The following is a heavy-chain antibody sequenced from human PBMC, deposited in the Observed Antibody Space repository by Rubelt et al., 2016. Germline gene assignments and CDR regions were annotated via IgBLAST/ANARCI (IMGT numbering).Heavy chain of an antibody. Sequence: EVEMEASGGGLVQPGGSLRLSCAASGFSFSAYSMNWVRQAPGKGPEWVSHIRSSGSSIYYADSVKGRFTISRDNFKNTLYLQMGGLKTGDKAVYYCARRGMVAAGWYFDLWGRGTLVTVSS. J-gene: IGHJ2*01. CDR2: IRSSGSSI. CDR3: ARRGMVAAGWYFDL. CDR1: GFSFSAYS. V-gene: IGHV3-48*04. D-gene: IGHD6-13*01.